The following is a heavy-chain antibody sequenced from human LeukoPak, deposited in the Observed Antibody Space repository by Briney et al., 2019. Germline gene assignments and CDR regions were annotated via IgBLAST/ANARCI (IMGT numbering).Heavy chain of an antibody. J-gene: IGHJ4*02. CDR1: GFTFSSYG. V-gene: IGHV3-30*18. D-gene: IGHD3-16*02. CDR3: AKDQRGAITFGGVIVDEDY. CDR2: ISYDGSNK. Sequence: GRSLRLSCAASGFTFSSYGMHWVRQAPGKGLEWVAVISYDGSNKYYADSVKGRFTISRDNSKNTLYLQMNSLRAEATAVYYCAKDQRGAITFGGVIVDEDYWGQGTLVTVSS.